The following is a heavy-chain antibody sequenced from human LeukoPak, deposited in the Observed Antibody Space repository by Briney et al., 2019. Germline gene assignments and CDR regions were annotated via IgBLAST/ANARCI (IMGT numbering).Heavy chain of an antibody. V-gene: IGHV3-7*01. CDR1: GFTFSSYW. Sequence: GSLRLSCAAPGFTFSSYWMHWVRQAPGKGLEWVANIKQDGSEKYYVDSVKGRFTISRDNSKNTLYLQMNSLRAEDTAVYYCARDPHSSSPIYWGQGTLVTVSS. CDR2: IKQDGSEK. D-gene: IGHD6-13*01. J-gene: IGHJ4*02. CDR3: ARDPHSSSPIY.